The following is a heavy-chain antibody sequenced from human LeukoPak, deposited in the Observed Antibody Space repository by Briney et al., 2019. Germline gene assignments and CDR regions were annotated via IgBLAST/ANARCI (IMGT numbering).Heavy chain of an antibody. CDR3: ARALGHYYDSSGYPSYWYFDL. CDR1: GGTFSSYA. J-gene: IGHJ2*01. Sequence: SVKVSCKASGGTFSSYAISWVRQAPGQGLEWMGRIIPIFGIANYAQKFQGRVTITADKSTRTAYMELSSLRSEDTSVYYCARALGHYYDSSGYPSYWYFDLWGRGTLVTVSA. CDR2: IIPIFGIA. V-gene: IGHV1-69*04. D-gene: IGHD3-22*01.